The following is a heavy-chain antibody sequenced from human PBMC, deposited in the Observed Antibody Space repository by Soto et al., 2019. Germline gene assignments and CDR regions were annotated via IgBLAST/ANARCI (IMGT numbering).Heavy chain of an antibody. V-gene: IGHV1-24*01. D-gene: IGHD5-12*01. J-gene: IGHJ6*03. CDR2: FDPEDGET. CDR3: ATLTYSGYDAPLYYMDV. Sequence: GASVKVSCKVSGYTLTELSMHWVRQAPGKGLEWMGGFDPEDGETIYAQKFQGRVTMTEDTSTDTAYMELSSLRSEDTAVYYCATLTYSGYDAPLYYMDVWGKGTTVTVSS. CDR1: GYTLTELS.